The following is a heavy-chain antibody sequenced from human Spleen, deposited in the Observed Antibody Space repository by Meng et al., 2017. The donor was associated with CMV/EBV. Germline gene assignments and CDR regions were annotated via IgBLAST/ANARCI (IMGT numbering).Heavy chain of an antibody. V-gene: IGHV3-9*01. D-gene: IGHD1-26*01. Sequence: SLKISCAASGFTFDDYAMHWVRQAPGKGLEWVSGISWNSGSIGYADSVKGRFTISRYNAKNSLYLQMNSLRAEDTALYYCAKDRATGGFDYWGQGTLVTVSS. CDR3: AKDRATGGFDY. J-gene: IGHJ4*02. CDR1: GFTFDDYA. CDR2: ISWNSGSI.